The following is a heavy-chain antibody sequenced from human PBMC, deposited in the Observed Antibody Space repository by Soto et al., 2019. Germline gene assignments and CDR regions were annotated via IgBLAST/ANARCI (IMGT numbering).Heavy chain of an antibody. D-gene: IGHD6-19*01. CDR2: ISSSSSYI. V-gene: IGHV3-21*01. Sequence: GGSLRLSCAASGFTFSSYSMNWVRRAPGKGLEWVSSISSSSSYIYYADSVKGRFTISRDNAKNSLYLQMNSLRAEDTAVYYCARDRSYSSGWYDYWGQGTLVTVSS. CDR1: GFTFSSYS. J-gene: IGHJ4*02. CDR3: ARDRSYSSGWYDY.